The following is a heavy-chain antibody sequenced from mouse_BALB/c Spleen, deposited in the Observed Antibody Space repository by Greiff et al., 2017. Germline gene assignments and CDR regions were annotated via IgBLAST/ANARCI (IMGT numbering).Heavy chain of an antibody. Sequence: VQLQQSGAELAKPGASVKMSCKASGYTFTSYWMHWVKQRPGQGLEWIGYINPSTGYTEYNQKFKDKATLTADKSSSTAYMQLSSLTSEDSAVYYCASYYGPSFAYWGQGTLVTVSA. J-gene: IGHJ3*01. CDR2: INPSTGYT. D-gene: IGHD1-1*01. CDR1: GYTFTSYW. V-gene: IGHV1-7*01. CDR3: ASYYGPSFAY.